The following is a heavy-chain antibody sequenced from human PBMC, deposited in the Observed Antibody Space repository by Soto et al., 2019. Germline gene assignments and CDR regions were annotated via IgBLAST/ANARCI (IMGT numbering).Heavy chain of an antibody. CDR1: GGSISSYY. CDR2: IYYSGST. V-gene: IGHV4-59*05. Sequence: SETLSLTCTVSGGSISSYYWSWIRQPPGKGLEWIGSIYYSGSTYYNPSLKSRVTISVDTSKNQFSLKLSSVTAADTAVYYCARGVPVVVAANYYFDYWGQGTLVTVSS. D-gene: IGHD2-15*01. J-gene: IGHJ4*02. CDR3: ARGVPVVVAANYYFDY.